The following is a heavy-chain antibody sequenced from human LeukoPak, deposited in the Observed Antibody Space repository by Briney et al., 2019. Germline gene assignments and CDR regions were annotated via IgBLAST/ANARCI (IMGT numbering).Heavy chain of an antibody. CDR3: AKDMVAAAAGTRYYYYYGMDV. D-gene: IGHD6-13*01. Sequence: GGSLRLSCAASGFTFDDYAMHCVRQAPGKGLEWASLISGDGGSTYYADSVKGRFTISRDNSKNPLYLQMNSLRTEDTALYYCAKDMVAAAAGTRYYYYYGMDVWGQGTTVTVSS. V-gene: IGHV3-43*02. CDR1: GFTFDDYA. CDR2: ISGDGGST. J-gene: IGHJ6*02.